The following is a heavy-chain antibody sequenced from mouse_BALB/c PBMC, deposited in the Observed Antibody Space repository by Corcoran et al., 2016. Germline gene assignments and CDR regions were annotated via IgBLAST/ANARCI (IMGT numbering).Heavy chain of an antibody. Sequence: EVLLQQSGPELVKPGASVKIPCKASGYTFTDYHMDWVKQSHGKSLEWIGDINPNNGGTIYNQKFKGKVTLTVDKSSSTAYMELHILTSEDTAVYFCARRDYYGSSPFDYWGQGTTLTVSS. D-gene: IGHD1-1*01. CDR1: GYTFTDYH. J-gene: IGHJ2*01. CDR2: INPNNGGT. CDR3: ARRDYYGSSPFDY. V-gene: IGHV1-18*01.